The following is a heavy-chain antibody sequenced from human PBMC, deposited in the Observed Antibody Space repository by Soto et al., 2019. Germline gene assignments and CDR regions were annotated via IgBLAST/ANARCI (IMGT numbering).Heavy chain of an antibody. Sequence: GGSLRLSCAASGFTFSSYAMHWVRQAPGKGLEWVAVISYDGSNKYYADSVKGRFTISRDNSKNTLYLQMNSLRAEDTAVYYCARDRAAAGTTRLFDSWGQGTLVTVSS. CDR1: GFTFSSYA. CDR3: ARDRAAAGTTRLFDS. J-gene: IGHJ4*02. D-gene: IGHD6-13*01. CDR2: ISYDGSNK. V-gene: IGHV3-30-3*01.